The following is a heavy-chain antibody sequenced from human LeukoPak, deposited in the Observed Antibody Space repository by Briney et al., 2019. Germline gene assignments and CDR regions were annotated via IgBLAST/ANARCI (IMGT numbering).Heavy chain of an antibody. CDR3: ARDQARYYYDSSGYFDY. V-gene: IGHV1-69*05. CDR2: IIPIFDTA. D-gene: IGHD3-22*01. J-gene: IGHJ4*02. Sequence: GSSVKVSCKASGGTFSSYAISWVRQAPGQGLEWMGRIIPIFDTANYAQKFQGRVTITTDESTSTAYMELSSLRSEVTAVYYCARDQARYYYDSSGYFDYWGQGTLVTVSS. CDR1: GGTFSSYA.